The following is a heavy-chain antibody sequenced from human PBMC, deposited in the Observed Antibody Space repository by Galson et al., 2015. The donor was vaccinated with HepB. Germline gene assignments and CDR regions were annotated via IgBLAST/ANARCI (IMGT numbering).Heavy chain of an antibody. CDR2: ISSSSDTI. CDR1: GFTFSSYN. V-gene: IGHV3-48*04. CDR3: AKQSLYYFDW. J-gene: IGHJ4*02. Sequence: SLRLSCAASGFTFSSYNINWVRQAPGKGLEWVSYISSSSDTIYYADAVKGRFTISRDNAKDSLYLQMNSLRAEDTAIYYCAKQSLYYFDWWGQGALVAVTS.